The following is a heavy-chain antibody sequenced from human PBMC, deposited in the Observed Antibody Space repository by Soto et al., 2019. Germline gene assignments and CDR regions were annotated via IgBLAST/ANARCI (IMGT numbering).Heavy chain of an antibody. Sequence: PGGSLRLSCAASGFTFSSYAMSWVRQAPGKGLEWVSAISGSGGSTYYADSVKGRFTISRDNSKSTLYLQMNSLRAEDTAVYYCAKDSLPRSSPSDWFDPWGQGTLVTVSS. V-gene: IGHV3-23*01. CDR2: ISGSGGST. CDR1: GFTFSSYA. J-gene: IGHJ5*02. CDR3: AKDSLPRSSPSDWFDP. D-gene: IGHD2-2*01.